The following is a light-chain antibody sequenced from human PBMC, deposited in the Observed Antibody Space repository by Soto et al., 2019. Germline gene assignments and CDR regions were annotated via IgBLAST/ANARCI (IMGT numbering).Light chain of an antibody. CDR2: EVS. CDR3: SSFTTTSTRV. J-gene: IGLJ1*01. V-gene: IGLV2-14*02. CDR1: SSDVGSYNL. Sequence: QSALTQPASVSGSPGQSITISCTGTSSDVGSYNLVSWYQQYPGKAPKLMIYEVSYRPSGVSNRFSGSKSGNTAALAISGIQAEDEADYYFSSFTTTSTRVFGTGTKLNVL.